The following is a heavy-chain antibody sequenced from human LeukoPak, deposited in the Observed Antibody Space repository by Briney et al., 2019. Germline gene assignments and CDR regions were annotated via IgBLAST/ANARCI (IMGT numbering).Heavy chain of an antibody. CDR2: IYYSGST. CDR3: ATESLGYCSGGSCPTTYYFYYMDV. V-gene: IGHV4-59*11. Sequence: SETLSLTCTVSGGSISSHYWSWIRQPPGHGLEWIGDIYYSGSTNYNTSLMSRVTISVDTSKNQFSLKLSSVTAADTAVYYCATESLGYCSGGSCPTTYYFYYMDVWGKETTVTVSS. CDR1: GGSISSHY. J-gene: IGHJ6*03. D-gene: IGHD2-15*01.